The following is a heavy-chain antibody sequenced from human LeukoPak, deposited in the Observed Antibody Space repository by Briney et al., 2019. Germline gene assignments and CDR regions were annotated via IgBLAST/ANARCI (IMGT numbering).Heavy chain of an antibody. Sequence: GSLRLSCAVSGVTFSSYTMNWVRQPPGKGLEWIGEINHSGSTNYNPSLKSRVTISVDTSKNQFSLKLSSVTAADTAVYYCARLRIEYQLLLYYYGMDVWGQGTTVTVSS. V-gene: IGHV4-34*01. D-gene: IGHD2-2*01. CDR3: ARLRIEYQLLLYYYGMDV. CDR1: GVTFSSYT. J-gene: IGHJ6*02. CDR2: INHSGST.